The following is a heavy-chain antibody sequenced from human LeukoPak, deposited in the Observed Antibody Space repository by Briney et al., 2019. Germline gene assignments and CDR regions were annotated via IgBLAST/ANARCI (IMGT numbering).Heavy chain of an antibody. D-gene: IGHD3-22*01. V-gene: IGHV1-2*02. CDR3: ARDRGYYDPTFDY. CDR1: GYTFTGYY. J-gene: IGHJ4*02. Sequence: PSVKVSCKASGYTFTGYYMHWVRQAPGQGLEWMGWINPNSGGTNYAQKFQGRVTMTRDTSISTAYMELSRLRSDDTAVYYCARDRGYYDPTFDYWGQGTLATVSS. CDR2: INPNSGGT.